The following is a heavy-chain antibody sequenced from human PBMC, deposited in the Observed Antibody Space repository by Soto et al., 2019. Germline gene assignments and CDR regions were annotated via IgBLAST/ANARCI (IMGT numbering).Heavy chain of an antibody. CDR2: IFYSGPT. V-gene: IGHV4-31*03. CDR3: ARLGGSYAVPHFDY. Sequence: SETLSLTCTVSGDSITSGVHYWSWIRQLPGKGLEWIGYIFYSGPTYYNPSLKSRVTISVDTSKNQFSLKLSSVTAADTAVYYCARLGGSYAVPHFDYWGQGTLVTVSS. D-gene: IGHD1-26*01. CDR1: GDSITSGVHY. J-gene: IGHJ4*02.